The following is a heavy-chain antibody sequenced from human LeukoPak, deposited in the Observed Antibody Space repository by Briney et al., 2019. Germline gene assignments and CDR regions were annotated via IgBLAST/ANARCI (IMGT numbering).Heavy chain of an antibody. V-gene: IGHV3-48*03. D-gene: IGHD2-2*01. CDR2: ISSSGSTI. CDR3: ARDGVRGYRSSTSCYFD. Sequence: PGGSLRLSCAASGFTFSSYEMNWVRQAPGKGLEWVSYISSSGSTIYYADSVKGRFTISRDNAKNSLYLQMNSLRAEDTAVYYCARDGVRGYRSSTSCYFDWGQGTLVTVSS. CDR1: GFTFSSYE. J-gene: IGHJ4*02.